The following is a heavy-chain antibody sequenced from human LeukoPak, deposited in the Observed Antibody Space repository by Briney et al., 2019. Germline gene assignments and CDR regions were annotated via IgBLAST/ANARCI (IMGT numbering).Heavy chain of an antibody. Sequence: ASVKVSCKASGYTFTGYYMHWVRQAPRQGLEWMGWINPNSGGTNYAQKFQGRVTMTRDTSISTAYMELSRLRSDDTAVYYCARPMQYYDILTGYYRVDAFDIWGQGTMVTVSS. CDR3: ARPMQYYDILTGYYRVDAFDI. CDR1: GYTFTGYY. V-gene: IGHV1-2*02. J-gene: IGHJ3*02. D-gene: IGHD3-9*01. CDR2: INPNSGGT.